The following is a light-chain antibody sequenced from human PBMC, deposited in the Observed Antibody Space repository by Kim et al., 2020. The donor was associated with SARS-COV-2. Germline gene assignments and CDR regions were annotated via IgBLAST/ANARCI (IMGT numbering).Light chain of an antibody. V-gene: IGKV3-20*01. CDR3: QQYDTLPWT. Sequence: SPGERATLSGRASRSVSDVYLSWYQQTPGQPPTLLMSDASNRAAGIPDRFSVSGSGTDFTLTIRGVETEDSAVYYCQQYDTLPWTFGRGTKVDIK. CDR2: DAS. J-gene: IGKJ1*01. CDR1: RSVSDVY.